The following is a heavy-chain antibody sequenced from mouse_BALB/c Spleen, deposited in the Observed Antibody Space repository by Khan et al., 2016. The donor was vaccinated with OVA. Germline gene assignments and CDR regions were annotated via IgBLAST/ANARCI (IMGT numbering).Heavy chain of an antibody. Sequence: EVQLQESGAELGRPGSSVKLSCKTSGNTFTSYGVKWVKQRPGQGLQWIGYIYPGNGYTEYNEKFQGKAILTSDTSSSTVYMQLRSLTSEDSAIWFCTTTYYRYYLDYWGQGTSLTVSS. V-gene: IGHV1S134*01. CDR1: GNTFTSYG. D-gene: IGHD2-12*01. J-gene: IGHJ2*02. CDR3: TTTYYRYYLDY. CDR2: IYPGNGYT.